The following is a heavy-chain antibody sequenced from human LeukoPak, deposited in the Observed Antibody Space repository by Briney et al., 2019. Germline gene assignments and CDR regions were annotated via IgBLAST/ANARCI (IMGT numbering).Heavy chain of an antibody. J-gene: IGHJ4*02. Sequence: AASVKVSCKASGYTFTGYYMHWVRQAPGQGLEWTGWINPNNGGTNYAQKFQGSVTMTRDTSFSIVYMELSRLRSDDTAVYYFARGGRSRGTGVYYFNYWGQGTLVTASS. CDR3: ARGGRSRGTGVYYFNY. D-gene: IGHD1-1*01. CDR1: GYTFTGYY. V-gene: IGHV1-2*02. CDR2: INPNNGGT.